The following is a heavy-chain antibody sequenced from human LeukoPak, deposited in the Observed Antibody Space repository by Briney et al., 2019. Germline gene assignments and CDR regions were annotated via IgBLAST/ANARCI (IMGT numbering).Heavy chain of an antibody. Sequence: AAVKVSCKASGYTFTGQYMHWVRQAPGQGLEWMGWINPNSGGTNYAQNFQGRVTITRDTSISTAYMELSRLISDDTAVYYCARDAGTYSGRYYFDYWGQGTLVTVSA. J-gene: IGHJ4*02. D-gene: IGHD1-26*01. CDR3: ARDAGTYSGRYYFDY. CDR2: INPNSGGT. CDR1: GYTFTGQY. V-gene: IGHV1-2*02.